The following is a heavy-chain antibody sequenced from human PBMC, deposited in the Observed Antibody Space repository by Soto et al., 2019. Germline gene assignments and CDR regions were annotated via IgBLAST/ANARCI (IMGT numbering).Heavy chain of an antibody. CDR2: ISGSGGST. V-gene: IGHV3-23*01. D-gene: IGHD5-12*01. J-gene: IGHJ4*02. CDR1: GFTFSSYA. CDR3: AKDPYSGYYAGRFDY. Sequence: EVQLLESGGGLVQPGGSLRLSCAASGFTFSSYAMSWVRQAPGKGREWVSAISGSGGSTYYADSVKGRFTISRDNSKNTLYLQMNSLRAEDTAVYYCAKDPYSGYYAGRFDYWGQGTLVTVSS.